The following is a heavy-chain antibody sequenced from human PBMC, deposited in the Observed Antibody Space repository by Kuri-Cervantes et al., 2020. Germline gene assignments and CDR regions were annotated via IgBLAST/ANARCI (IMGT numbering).Heavy chain of an antibody. J-gene: IGHJ4*02. D-gene: IGHD3-22*01. Sequence: ESLKISCTVSGGSISSNNYYWGWIRQPPGKGLDWIGSVYYSGSTDYKPSLQSRVTMSMDTSKNQFSLKLSSVTAADTAVYYCARYYYDSSGYYRFDYWGQGTLVTVSS. CDR3: ARYYYDSSGYYRFDY. V-gene: IGHV4-39*07. CDR1: GGSISSNNYY. CDR2: VYYSGST.